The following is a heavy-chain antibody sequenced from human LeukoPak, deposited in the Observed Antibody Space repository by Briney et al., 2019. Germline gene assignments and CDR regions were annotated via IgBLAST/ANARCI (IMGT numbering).Heavy chain of an antibody. V-gene: IGHV3-15*01. Sequence: GGSLRLSCAASGFTFSHAWMSWVRQAPGKGLEWVGRIKSKTDGGTTDNAAPVKGRFTISRDDSKNTLYLQMNSLKTEDSAVYYCTTRSAMITFGGVINIPDYWGQGTLVTVSS. CDR1: GFTFSHAW. CDR2: IKSKTDGGTT. D-gene: IGHD3-16*02. CDR3: TTRSAMITFGGVINIPDY. J-gene: IGHJ4*02.